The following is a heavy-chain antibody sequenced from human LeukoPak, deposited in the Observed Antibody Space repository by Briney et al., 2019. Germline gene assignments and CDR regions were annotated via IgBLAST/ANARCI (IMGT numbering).Heavy chain of an antibody. CDR2: IYYSGST. CDR1: GDSISSYY. V-gene: IGHV4-59*01. J-gene: IGHJ4*02. D-gene: IGHD6-19*01. Sequence: SETLSLTCTVSGDSISSYYLSWIRQPPGKGLEWIGYIYYSGSTNYNPSLKSRLTISVDTSKNQLSLKLSSVTAADTAVYYCARAKKAVAGFFDYWGQGTLVTVSS. CDR3: ARAKKAVAGFFDY.